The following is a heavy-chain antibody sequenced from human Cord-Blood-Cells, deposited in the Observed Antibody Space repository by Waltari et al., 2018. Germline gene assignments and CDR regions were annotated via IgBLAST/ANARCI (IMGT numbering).Heavy chain of an antibody. V-gene: IGHV1-2*02. CDR3: ARDMEMGGYYYYYMDV. J-gene: IGHJ6*03. CDR1: GYTFTGYY. D-gene: IGHD1-1*01. Sequence: QVQLVQSGAEVKKPGASVKVSCKASGYTFTGYYMHWVRQAPGQGLEWMGWINPNSGGTNYAQKFQGRVTMTRDTSISTAYMELSRLRSDDTAVYYCARDMEMGGYYYYYMDVWGKGTTVTVSS. CDR2: INPNSGGT.